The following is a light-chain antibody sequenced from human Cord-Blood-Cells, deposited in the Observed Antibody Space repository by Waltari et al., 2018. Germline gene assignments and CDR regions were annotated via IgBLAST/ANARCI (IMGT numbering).Light chain of an antibody. CDR2: WAS. Sequence: DIVMTQSPDSLAVSLGERATINCKSSQSVLYSSNNKNYLAWYQQKPGQPPKLLIYWASTRQSGVPDRFSGSGSGTDFTLPISSLKAEDVAVYYCQHYYSTPYTFGQGTKLEIK. J-gene: IGKJ2*01. CDR1: QSVLYSSNNKNY. CDR3: QHYYSTPYT. V-gene: IGKV4-1*01.